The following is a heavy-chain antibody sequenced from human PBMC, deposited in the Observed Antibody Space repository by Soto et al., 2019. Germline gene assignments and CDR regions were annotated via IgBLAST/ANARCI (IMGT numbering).Heavy chain of an antibody. CDR3: TSDRLTGDFREAFDI. D-gene: IGHD3-9*01. Sequence: EAQLVESGGGLVQPGGSLRLSCAASGFTLSRYSMSWVRQAPGKGLEYIAYIDTGSVSKYYADSVEGRFAVFRDNARNSLYLQLNSLRDEDTALYFCTSDRLTGDFREAFDIWGQGTLVTVSS. V-gene: IGHV3-48*02. CDR2: IDTGSVSK. CDR1: GFTLSRYS. J-gene: IGHJ3*02.